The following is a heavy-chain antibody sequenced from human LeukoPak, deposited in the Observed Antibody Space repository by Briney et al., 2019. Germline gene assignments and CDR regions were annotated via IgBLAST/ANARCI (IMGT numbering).Heavy chain of an antibody. CDR1: GFTFSSYA. J-gene: IGHJ4*02. D-gene: IGHD3-16*02. CDR2: ISGSGGST. V-gene: IGHV3-23*01. CDR3: TKDPELSLQPDY. Sequence: PGGSLRLSCAASGFTFSSYAMSWVRQAPGKGLEWVSAISGSGGSTYYADSVKGRFTISRDNSKNTLYLQMNSLRAEDTAVYYCTKDPELSLQPDYWGQGTLVTVSS.